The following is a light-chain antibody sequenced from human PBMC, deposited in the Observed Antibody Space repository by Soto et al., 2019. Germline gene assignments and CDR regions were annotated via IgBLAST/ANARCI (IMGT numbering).Light chain of an antibody. CDR3: QQYGSSPPIT. Sequence: ENGLKQSPGTMSLSPGERDTLSCRASQSVNNRYLAWYQQKGGQAPRLLIYGASSRATGIPDRFSGSGSGTEFTLTISRLEPEDFAVYYCQQYGSSPPITFGGGTKVEIK. CDR2: GAS. V-gene: IGKV3-20*01. J-gene: IGKJ4*01. CDR1: QSVNNRY.